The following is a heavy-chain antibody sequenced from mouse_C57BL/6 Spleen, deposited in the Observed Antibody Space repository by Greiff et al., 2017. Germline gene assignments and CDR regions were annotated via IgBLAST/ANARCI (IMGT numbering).Heavy chain of an antibody. CDR3: ARDAGYSNYGYFDV. V-gene: IGHV7-1*01. D-gene: IGHD2-5*01. CDR2: SRNKANDYTT. Sequence: EVMLVESGGGLVQSGRSLRLSCATSGFTFSDFYMEWVRQAPGKGLEWIAASRNKANDYTTEYSASVKGRFIVSRDTAQSFLYLQMKALRAEDTAIYYCARDAGYSNYGYFDVWGTGTTVTVSS. CDR1: GFTFSDFY. J-gene: IGHJ1*03.